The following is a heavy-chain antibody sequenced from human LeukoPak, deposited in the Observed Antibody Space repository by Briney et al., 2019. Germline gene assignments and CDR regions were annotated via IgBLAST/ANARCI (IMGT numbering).Heavy chain of an antibody. D-gene: IGHD6-19*01. CDR1: GFTFSSYW. V-gene: IGHV3-53*01. CDR3: ARDSNGPAF. J-gene: IGHJ4*02. Sequence: GGSLRLSCAASGFTFSSYWMSWVRQAPGKGLEWVSVIYSGGGTFYSEFVKGRFTISRDYSKNTLYLQMNSLRADDTAVYYCARDSNGPAFWGQGTLVTVSS. CDR2: IYSGGGT.